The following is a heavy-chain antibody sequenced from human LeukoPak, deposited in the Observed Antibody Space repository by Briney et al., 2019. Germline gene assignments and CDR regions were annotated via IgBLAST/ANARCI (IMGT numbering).Heavy chain of an antibody. J-gene: IGHJ4*02. Sequence: SESLSLTCTVSGGSISSGGYYWSWIRQHPGKGLEWIGYIYYSGSTYYNPSLKSRVTISVDTSKNQFSLKLSSVTAADTAVYYCARESSSIIWGSGYFDYWGQGTLVTVSS. D-gene: IGHD7-27*01. V-gene: IGHV4-31*03. CDR1: GGSISSGGYY. CDR3: ARESSSIIWGSGYFDY. CDR2: IYYSGST.